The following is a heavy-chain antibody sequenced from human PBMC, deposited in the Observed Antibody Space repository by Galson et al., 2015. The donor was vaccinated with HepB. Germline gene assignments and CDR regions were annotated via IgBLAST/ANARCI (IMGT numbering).Heavy chain of an antibody. D-gene: IGHD3-3*01. V-gene: IGHV1-8*01. J-gene: IGHJ4*02. CDR2: MNPNSGNT. Sequence: VKVSCKASGYTFTSYDINWVRQATGQGLEWMGWMNPNSGNTGYAQKFQGRVTMTRNTSISTAYMELSSLRSEDTAVYYCARGRGMTYYDFWSGYYNWGQGTLVTVSS. CDR3: ARGRGMTYYDFWSGYYN. CDR1: GYTFTSYD.